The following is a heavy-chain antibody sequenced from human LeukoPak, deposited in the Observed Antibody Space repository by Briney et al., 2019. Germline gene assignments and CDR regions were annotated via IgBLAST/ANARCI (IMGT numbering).Heavy chain of an antibody. J-gene: IGHJ4*02. CDR3: ARGHSGSYYNPFDY. CDR1: GFTSDDYG. Sequence: PGGSLRLSCAASGFTSDDYGMSWVRQAPGKGLEWVSGINWNGDSTGYADSVKGRFTISRDNAKNSLFLQMNSLRAEDTALYYCARGHSGSYYNPFDYWGQGTLVTVSS. V-gene: IGHV3-20*04. CDR2: INWNGDST. D-gene: IGHD3-10*01.